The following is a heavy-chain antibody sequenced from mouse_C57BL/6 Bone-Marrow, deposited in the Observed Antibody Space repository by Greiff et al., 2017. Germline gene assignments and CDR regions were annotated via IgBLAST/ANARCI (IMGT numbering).Heavy chain of an antibody. V-gene: IGHV14-4*01. CDR1: GFNIKDDY. CDR2: IDPENGDT. Sequence: EVMLVASGAELVRPGASVKLSCTASGFNIKDDYMHWVKQRPEQGLEWIGWIDPENGDTEYASKFQGKATITADTSSNTAYLQLSSLTSEDTAVYYCTTGFSYFDYWGQGTTLTVSS. CDR3: TTGFSYFDY. J-gene: IGHJ2*01.